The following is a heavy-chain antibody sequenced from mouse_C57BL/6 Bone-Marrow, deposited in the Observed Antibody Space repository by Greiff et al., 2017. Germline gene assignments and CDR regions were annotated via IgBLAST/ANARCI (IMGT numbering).Heavy chain of an antibody. J-gene: IGHJ2*01. D-gene: IGHD1-1*01. Sequence: QVQLQQPGAELVMPGASVKLSCKASGYTFTSYWMHWVKQRPGQGLEWIGDFDPSDSYTNYNQKFKGKSTLTVDKSSSTAYMQLSSLTSEDSAVYYCAREGIYYYGSWYYFDYWGQGTTLTVSS. V-gene: IGHV1-69*01. CDR1: GYTFTSYW. CDR2: FDPSDSYT. CDR3: AREGIYYYGSWYYFDY.